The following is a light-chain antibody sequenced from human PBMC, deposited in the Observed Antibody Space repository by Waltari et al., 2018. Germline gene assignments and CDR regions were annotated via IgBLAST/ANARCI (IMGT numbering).Light chain of an antibody. CDR1: SSNIGRNY. J-gene: IGLJ1*01. CDR3: TTCDDSLSGYV. CDR2: RNK. V-gene: IGLV1-47*01. Sequence: QSVLTQPPSASGTPGQRVTISCSGSSSNIGRNYIYWYQQLPGTAPKLPRYRNKRRPSGVQARFSRSKSGTAASLAIRGLRSEDEADYYCTTCDDSLSGYVFGTGTKVTVL.